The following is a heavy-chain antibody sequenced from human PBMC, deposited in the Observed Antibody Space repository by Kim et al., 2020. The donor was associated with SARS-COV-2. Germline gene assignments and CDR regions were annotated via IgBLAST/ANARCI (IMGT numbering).Heavy chain of an antibody. CDR1: GGSIMSYY. V-gene: IGHV4-59*08. Sequence: SETLSLTCTVSGGSIMSYYWSWIRQPPGKGLEWIGYIYDSGTTSYNPSLKSRVTILEDTSKNQFFLRLSSVTAEDTAVYYCARHLPYCSGSNCAYGMDVWGQGTTVTVSS. J-gene: IGHJ6*02. CDR2: IYDSGTT. CDR3: ARHLPYCSGSNCAYGMDV. D-gene: IGHD2-15*01.